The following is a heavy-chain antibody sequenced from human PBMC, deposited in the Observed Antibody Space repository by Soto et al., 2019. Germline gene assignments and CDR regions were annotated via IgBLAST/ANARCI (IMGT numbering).Heavy chain of an antibody. V-gene: IGHV3-23*01. D-gene: IGHD2-2*01. CDR3: AKDQGYCSSTSCYYDY. J-gene: IGHJ4*02. Sequence: LRLSCAASGFTFSSYAMSWVRQAPGKGLEWVSAISGSGDSTYYADSVKGRFTISRDNSKNTLYLQMNSLRGDDTALYYCAKDQGYCSSTSCYYDYWGQGTLVTVSS. CDR2: ISGSGDST. CDR1: GFTFSSYA.